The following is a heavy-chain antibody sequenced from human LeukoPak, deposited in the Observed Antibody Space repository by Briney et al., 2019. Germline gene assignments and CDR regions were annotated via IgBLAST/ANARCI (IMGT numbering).Heavy chain of an antibody. CDR2: IYYTGNT. V-gene: IGHV4-39*01. CDR3: ARHGVQGVGPVDY. Sequence: SETLSLTCTISGASISSSYYYWGWIRQPPGKGLKWIGSIYYTGNTYYNPSLKSRVTISVDTSKNRFSLKLSSVTAADTAVYYCARHGVQGVGPVDYWGQGTLVTVSS. J-gene: IGHJ4*02. CDR1: GASISSSYYY. D-gene: IGHD3-10*01.